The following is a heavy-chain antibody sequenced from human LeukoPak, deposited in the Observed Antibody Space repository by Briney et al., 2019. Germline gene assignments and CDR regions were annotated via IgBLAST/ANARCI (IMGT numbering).Heavy chain of an antibody. CDR3: ARSIGLTGGGVDV. J-gene: IGHJ6*02. D-gene: IGHD3-9*01. Sequence: PGGSLRLSCAASGFTFSNYYMNWVSQDPGKGLEWVSYMTNGGSTIHHADSVKGRFTISRDNAKKTLYLQMNSLRAEDTAVYYCARSIGLTGGGVDVWGQGTTVTVSS. V-gene: IGHV3-11*01. CDR2: MTNGGSTI. CDR1: GFTFSNYY.